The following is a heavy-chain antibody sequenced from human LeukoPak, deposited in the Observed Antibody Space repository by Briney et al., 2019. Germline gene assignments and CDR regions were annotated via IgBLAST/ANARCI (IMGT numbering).Heavy chain of an antibody. J-gene: IGHJ4*02. CDR2: IKQDGSEK. V-gene: IGHV3-7*01. D-gene: IGHD3-22*01. CDR3: ARGPTVTTTPGDFDS. Sequence: GGSLRLSCAASGFTFSRYWMSWVRQAPWRGLEWVANIKQDGSEKYYVDSVKGRFTISRDNAKNSLYLQMNSLRDEDTAMYYCARGPTVTTTPGDFDSWGLGTLVTVSS. CDR1: GFTFSRYW.